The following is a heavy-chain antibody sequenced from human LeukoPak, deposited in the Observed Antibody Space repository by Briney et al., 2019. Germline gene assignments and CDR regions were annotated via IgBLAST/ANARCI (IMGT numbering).Heavy chain of an antibody. V-gene: IGHV3-53*01. CDR1: GFTVSSNY. J-gene: IGHJ3*02. CDR2: IYSGGST. D-gene: IGHD3-3*01. CDR3: ARWLVGDFWSGQGAFDI. Sequence: GGSLRLSCAASGFTVSSNYMSWVRQAPGKGLEWVSVIYSGGSTYYADSVKGRFTISRDNSKNTLYLQMNSLRAEDTAVYYCARWLVGDFWSGQGAFDIWGQGTMVTVSS.